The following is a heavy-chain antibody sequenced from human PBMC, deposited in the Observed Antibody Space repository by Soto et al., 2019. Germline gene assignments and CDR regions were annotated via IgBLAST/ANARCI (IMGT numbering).Heavy chain of an antibody. J-gene: IGHJ5*02. CDR1: GGSISSGDSY. D-gene: IGHD3-22*01. Sequence: PSETLSLTCTVSGGSISSGDSYWTWIRQRPGKGLEWMGYISHSGSTYYNPSLKSRITISEDTSKHQFSLNLTSVTAADTAVYYCARVRAGAPSYYDSTGLDLWGQGTLVTVSS. CDR2: ISHSGST. V-gene: IGHV4-31*03. CDR3: ARVRAGAPSYYDSTGLDL.